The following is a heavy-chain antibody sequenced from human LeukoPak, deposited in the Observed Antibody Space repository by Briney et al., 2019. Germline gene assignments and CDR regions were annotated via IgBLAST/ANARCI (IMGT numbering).Heavy chain of an antibody. V-gene: IGHV3-23*01. J-gene: IGHJ4*02. CDR3: AKQIGYCSGGNCHFSD. Sequence: SGGSLRLSCAASGFTFSSYAMSWVRQAPGKGLEWVAAIGDSGHNTFYADSVKGRFTISRDNSKNTLYLQMNSLRAEDTAVYHCAKQIGYCSGGNCHFSDWGQGTLVTVSS. CDR1: GFTFSSYA. D-gene: IGHD2-15*01. CDR2: IGDSGHNT.